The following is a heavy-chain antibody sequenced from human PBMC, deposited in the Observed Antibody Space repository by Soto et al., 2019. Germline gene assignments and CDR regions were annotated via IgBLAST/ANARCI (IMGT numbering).Heavy chain of an antibody. V-gene: IGHV3-21*03. J-gene: IGHJ6*02. CDR1: GFTFSSYS. CDR2: ISSSSSYI. Sequence: PGGSLRLSCAASGFTFSSYSMNWVRQAPGKGLEWVSSISSSSSYIYYADSVKGRFTISRDNAKNSLYLQMNSLRAEDTAVYYCARDPYCTNGVCYVYYYYGMDVWGQGTTVTVS. D-gene: IGHD2-8*01. CDR3: ARDPYCTNGVCYVYYYYGMDV.